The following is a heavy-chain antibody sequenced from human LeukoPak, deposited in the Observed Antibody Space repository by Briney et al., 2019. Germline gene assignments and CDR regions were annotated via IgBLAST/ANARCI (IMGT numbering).Heavy chain of an antibody. V-gene: IGHV3-11*05. D-gene: IGHD1-1*01. J-gene: IGHJ4*02. CDR3: VRARFTTFVYY. CDR2: ISSSSSDT. CDR1: GFTFSDYY. Sequence: GGSLRLSCAASGFTFSDYYMSWIRQAPGKGLEWVSYISSSSSDTKYADSVKGRFTISRDNVKKSLSLQMNNLSVDDTAVYYCVRARFTTFVYYWGQGTLVTVSS.